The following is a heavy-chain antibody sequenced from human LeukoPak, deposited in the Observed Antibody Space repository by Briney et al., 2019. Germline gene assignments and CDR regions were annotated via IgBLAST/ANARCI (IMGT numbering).Heavy chain of an antibody. CDR1: GFTFDDYA. V-gene: IGHV3-9*01. CDR2: ISWNSGSI. CDR3: AKGIDSGSWMGFDY. J-gene: IGHJ4*02. Sequence: GGSLRLSCAASGFTFDDYAMHWVRQAPGKGLEWVSGISWNSGSIGYADSVKGRFTISRDNAKNSLYLQMNSLRAEDTALYYCAKGIDSGSWMGFDYWGQGTLVTVSS. D-gene: IGHD6-13*01.